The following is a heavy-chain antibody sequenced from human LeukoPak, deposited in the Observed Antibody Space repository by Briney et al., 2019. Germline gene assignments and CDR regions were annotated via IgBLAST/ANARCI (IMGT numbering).Heavy chain of an antibody. CDR1: GFTFSNYW. D-gene: IGHD5-12*01. CDR2: IKQDGSEK. J-gene: IGHJ4*02. Sequence: GGSLRLSCAASGFTFSNYWMSWVRQAPGKGLEWVANIKQDGSEKYYVDSVKGRFTISRDNAKNSLYLQMNSLRAEDTAVYYCARGGRYSGYLDYWGQGTLVTVSS. V-gene: IGHV3-7*01. CDR3: ARGGRYSGYLDY.